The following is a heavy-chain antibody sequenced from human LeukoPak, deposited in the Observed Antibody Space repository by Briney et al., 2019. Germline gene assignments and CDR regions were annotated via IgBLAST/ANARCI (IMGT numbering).Heavy chain of an antibody. CDR2: ISAYNGNT. CDR1: GYTFTSYG. V-gene: IGHV1-18*01. J-gene: IGHJ4*02. Sequence: ASVKVSCKASGYTFTSYGISWVRQAPGQGLEWMGWISAYNGNTNYAQKLQGRVTMTTDTSTSTAYMELRSLRSDDTAVYYCARDRPGGDGDHDFDYWGQGTLVTVSS. D-gene: IGHD4-17*01. CDR3: ARDRPGGDGDHDFDY.